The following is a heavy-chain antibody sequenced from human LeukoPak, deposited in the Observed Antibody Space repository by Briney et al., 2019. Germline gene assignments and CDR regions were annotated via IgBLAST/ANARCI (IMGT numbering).Heavy chain of an antibody. D-gene: IGHD6-6*01. CDR3: AGHGSSLDY. Sequence: KASETLSLTCTVSGGSIGSYYWSWIRQAPGKGLEWIGYIYYIGSTNYNPSLKSRVTISVDTSKNQFSLKLSSVTAADTAVYYCAGHGSSLDYWGQGTLVTVSS. CDR2: IYYIGST. J-gene: IGHJ4*02. V-gene: IGHV4-59*01. CDR1: GGSIGSYY.